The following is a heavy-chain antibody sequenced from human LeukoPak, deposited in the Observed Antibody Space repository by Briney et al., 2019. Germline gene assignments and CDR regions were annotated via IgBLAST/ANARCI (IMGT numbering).Heavy chain of an antibody. Sequence: GGSLRLSCAASGFTFSSFWLHWVRQAPGKGLVWVSRINSDGGSTSYADSVKGRFTISRDNAKNTLYLQMNSLRAEDTAVYYCARKRGTYNYGPSDAFDIWGQETMVTVSS. CDR3: ARKRGTYNYGPSDAFDI. V-gene: IGHV3-74*01. J-gene: IGHJ3*02. CDR1: GFTFSSFW. D-gene: IGHD3-10*01. CDR2: INSDGGST.